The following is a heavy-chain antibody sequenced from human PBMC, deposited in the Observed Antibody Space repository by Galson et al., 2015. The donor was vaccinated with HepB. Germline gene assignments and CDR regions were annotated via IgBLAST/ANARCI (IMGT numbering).Heavy chain of an antibody. CDR1: GFTFSRYW. CDR2: INSDGSST. V-gene: IGHV3-74*01. Sequence: SLRLSCAASGFTFSRYWMHWVRQAPGKGLVWVSRINSDGSSTSNADSVKGRFTISRDNAKNTLYLQMNSLRAEDTAVYYCARDHVRGTYYYDSSGADYWGQGTLVTVSS. D-gene: IGHD3-22*01. J-gene: IGHJ4*02. CDR3: ARDHVRGTYYYDSSGADY.